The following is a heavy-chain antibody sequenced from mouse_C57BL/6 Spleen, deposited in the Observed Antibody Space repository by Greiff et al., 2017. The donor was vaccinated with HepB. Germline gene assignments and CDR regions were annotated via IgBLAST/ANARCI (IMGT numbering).Heavy chain of an antibody. Sequence: EVKLVESGGGLVKPGGSLKLSCAASGFTFSSYAMSWVRQTPEKRLEWVATISDGGSYTYYPDNVKGRFTISRDNAKNNLYLQMSHLKSEDTAMYYCAREDYYYGSSELWYFDVWGTGTTVTVSS. V-gene: IGHV5-4*01. J-gene: IGHJ1*03. CDR2: ISDGGSYT. CDR1: GFTFSSYA. D-gene: IGHD1-1*01. CDR3: AREDYYYGSSELWYFDV.